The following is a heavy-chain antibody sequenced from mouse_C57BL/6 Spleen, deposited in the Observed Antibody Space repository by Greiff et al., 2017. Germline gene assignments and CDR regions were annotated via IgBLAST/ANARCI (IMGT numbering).Heavy chain of an antibody. CDR2: IDPETGGT. D-gene: IGHD1-1*01. V-gene: IGHV1-15*01. J-gene: IGHJ4*01. CDR3: TRGGYYYGSSPYAMDY. Sequence: VQLQQSGAELVRPGASVTLSCKASGYTFTDYEMHWVKQTPVHGLEWIGAIDPETGGTAYNQKFKGKAILTADKSSSTAYMELRSLTSEDSAVYYCTRGGYYYGSSPYAMDYWGQGTSVTVSS. CDR1: GYTFTDYE.